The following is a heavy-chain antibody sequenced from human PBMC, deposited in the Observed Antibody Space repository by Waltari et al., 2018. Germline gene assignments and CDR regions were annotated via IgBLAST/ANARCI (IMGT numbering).Heavy chain of an antibody. Sequence: QVQLQQWGAGLLKPSETLSLTCAVYGGSFSGYYWSWIRQPPGKGLEWIGEINHSGSTNYNPSLKSRVTISVDTSKNQFSLKLSSVTAADTAVYYCASRGAVAGLGDYWGQGTLVTVSS. CDR3: ASRGAVAGLGDY. J-gene: IGHJ4*02. V-gene: IGHV4-34*01. CDR2: INHSGST. D-gene: IGHD6-19*01. CDR1: GGSFSGYY.